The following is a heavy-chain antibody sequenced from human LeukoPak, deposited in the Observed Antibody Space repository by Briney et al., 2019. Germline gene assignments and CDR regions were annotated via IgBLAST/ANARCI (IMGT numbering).Heavy chain of an antibody. J-gene: IGHJ4*02. CDR2: INPSGGST. V-gene: IGHV1-46*01. D-gene: IGHD2/OR15-2a*01. CDR1: GYTFTSYY. Sequence: GASVKVSCKASGYTFTSYYMHWVRQAPGQGLEWMGIINPSGGSTSYAQKFQGRVTMTRDTSTSTVYMKLSSLRSEDTAMYYCAREWAGIFGSSGGQGTLVTVSS. CDR3: AREWAGIFGSS.